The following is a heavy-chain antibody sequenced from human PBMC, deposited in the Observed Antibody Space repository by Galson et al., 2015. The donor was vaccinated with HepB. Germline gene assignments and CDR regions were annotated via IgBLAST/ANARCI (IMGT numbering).Heavy chain of an antibody. V-gene: IGHV2-5*01. CDR1: GFSLTTSGVG. CDR3: AHMSTTVTTGWFDP. D-gene: IGHD4-11*01. Sequence: PALVKPTQTLTLTCTFSGFSLTTSGVGLGWIRQPPGKALEWLALIYWNDEKRYSPSLKSRLTITTDTSKNQVVLTMTDMDPVGTATYYCAHMSTTVTTGWFDPWGQGTLVTVSS. CDR2: IYWNDEK. J-gene: IGHJ5*02.